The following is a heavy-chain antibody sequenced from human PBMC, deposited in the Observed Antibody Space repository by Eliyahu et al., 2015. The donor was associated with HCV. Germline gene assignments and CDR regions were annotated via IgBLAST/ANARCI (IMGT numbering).Heavy chain of an antibody. CDR1: XFTFXSYA. J-gene: IGHJ6*02. Sequence: EVQLLESGGGLVQPGGSLRLSXXASXFTFXSYAMSWXRQAPGKGLEWVSAIXGSGGSTYYADSVKGRFTISRDNSKNTLYLQMNSLRAEDTAVYYCAKEEGQVYYYYGMDVWGQGTTVTVSS. CDR2: IXGSGGST. V-gene: IGHV3-23*01. CDR3: AKEEGQVYYYYGMDV.